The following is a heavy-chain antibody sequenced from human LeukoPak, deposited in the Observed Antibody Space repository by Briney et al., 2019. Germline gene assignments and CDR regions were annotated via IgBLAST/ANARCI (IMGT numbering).Heavy chain of an antibody. D-gene: IGHD3-10*02. V-gene: IGHV1-46*01. CDR2: INPSGGST. CDR1: GYTFTSYY. CDR3: ARVPTRVGYFDY. Sequence: ASVKVSCKASGYTFTSYYMHWVRQAPGQGLEWMGIINPSGGSTSYAQKFQGRVTVTRDTSTSTVYMELSSLRSEDTAVYYCARVPTRVGYFDYWGQGALVTVSS. J-gene: IGHJ4*02.